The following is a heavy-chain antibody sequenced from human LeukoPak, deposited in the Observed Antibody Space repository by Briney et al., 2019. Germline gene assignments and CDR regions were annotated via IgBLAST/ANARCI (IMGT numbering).Heavy chain of an antibody. D-gene: IGHD3-22*01. CDR3: AKGRNYYDSSGHHTPFDY. CDR2: IKQDGSEK. V-gene: IGHV3-7*03. J-gene: IGHJ4*02. CDR1: GFTFSSYW. Sequence: GGSLRLSCAASGFTFSSYWMSWVRQAPGKGLEWVANIKQDGSEKYYVDSVKGRFTISRDNAKNSLYLQMNSLRAEDTAVYYCAKGRNYYDSSGHHTPFDYWGQGALVTVSS.